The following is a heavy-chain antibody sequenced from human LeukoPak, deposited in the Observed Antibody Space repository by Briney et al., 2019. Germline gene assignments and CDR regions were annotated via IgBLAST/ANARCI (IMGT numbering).Heavy chain of an antibody. Sequence: PGGSLRLSCAASGFTFSSYGMHWARQAPGKGLEWVAVISYDGSNKYYADSVKGRFTISRDNSKNTLYLQMNSLRAEDTAVYYCASSSFGLLLDYWGQGTLVTVSS. CDR2: ISYDGSNK. D-gene: IGHD4-23*01. J-gene: IGHJ4*02. CDR1: GFTFSSYG. CDR3: ASSSFGLLLDY. V-gene: IGHV3-30*03.